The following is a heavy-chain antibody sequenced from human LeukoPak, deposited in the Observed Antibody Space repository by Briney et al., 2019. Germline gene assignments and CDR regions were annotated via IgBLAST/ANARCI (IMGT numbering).Heavy chain of an antibody. CDR1: GFTLSDYY. V-gene: IGHV3-11*01. CDR3: AREDYGGTNFDC. J-gene: IGHJ4*02. CDR2: ISNTSYTT. D-gene: IGHD4-23*01. Sequence: GESLRLSCAASGFTLSDYYISWIRQAPGKGLEWVAYISNTSYTTYYGDSVKGRFTISRDNAKNSVSLQMNSLRVGDTALYYCAREDYGGTNFDCWGQGTLVTVSS.